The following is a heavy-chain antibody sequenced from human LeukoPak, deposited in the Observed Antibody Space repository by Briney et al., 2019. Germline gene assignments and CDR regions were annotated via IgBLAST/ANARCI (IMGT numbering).Heavy chain of an antibody. CDR2: INPNIGGT. J-gene: IGHJ3*02. CDR1: GYTVTGYY. Sequence: AASVEVSCKSSGYTVTGYYMHWVRQSPGQGLEWMVWINPNIGGTDYAQKFQGMVTMTTDTSITTAYMELRRLRSDDTAVSSCERDHYGDFDERAFDIWGQETMATVSS. D-gene: IGHD4-17*01. V-gene: IGHV1-2*02. CDR3: ERDHYGDFDERAFDI.